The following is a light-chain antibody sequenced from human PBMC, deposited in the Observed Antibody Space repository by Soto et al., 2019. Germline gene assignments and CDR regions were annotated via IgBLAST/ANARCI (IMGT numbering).Light chain of an antibody. Sequence: QSALTQPPSASGSPGQSVAISCTGTNSVVGGYNYVSWYQHHPGKAPKLMIYEVNKRPSGVPDRFSGSKSGNTASLTVSGLQAEDEADYFCSSYAGSNNLGLFGGGTKLTVL. CDR3: SSYAGSNNLGL. CDR2: EVN. V-gene: IGLV2-8*01. CDR1: NSVVGGYNY. J-gene: IGLJ2*01.